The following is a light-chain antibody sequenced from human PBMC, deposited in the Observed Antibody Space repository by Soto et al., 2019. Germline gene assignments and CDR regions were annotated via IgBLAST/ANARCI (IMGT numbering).Light chain of an antibody. CDR1: QSISSW. CDR3: QQYKSYPLP. CDR2: KAS. J-gene: IGKJ4*01. V-gene: IGKV1-5*03. Sequence: DIQMTQSPSTLSASVGDRVTITCRASQSISSWLAWYQQKPGKAPKLLIYKASSLESGVPSRFSGSGSGTEFTLTISSLQPDDFATYYCQQYKSYPLPFGGGTKVEIK.